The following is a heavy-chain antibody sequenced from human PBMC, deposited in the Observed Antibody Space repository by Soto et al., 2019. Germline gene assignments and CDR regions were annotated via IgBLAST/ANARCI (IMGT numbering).Heavy chain of an antibody. J-gene: IGHJ6*02. CDR3: ARAQGWDWNYISAQTTYYYSGMDV. Sequence: QVQLVQSGAEVKKPGSSVKVSCKASGGTFSSYAISWVRQAPGQGLEWMGGIIPIFGTANYAQKFQGRVTITADESTSTAYMELSSLRSEDTAVYYCARAQGWDWNYISAQTTYYYSGMDVWGQGTTVTVSS. CDR2: IIPIFGTA. V-gene: IGHV1-69*01. D-gene: IGHD1-7*01. CDR1: GGTFSSYA.